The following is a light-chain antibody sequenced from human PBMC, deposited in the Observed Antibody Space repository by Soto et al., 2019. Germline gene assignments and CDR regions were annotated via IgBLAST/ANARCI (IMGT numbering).Light chain of an antibody. CDR3: QQRSNRPT. V-gene: IGKV3-11*01. CDR1: QGISTY. Sequence: LTQSPATLSLSSGERATLSCTASQGISTYIAWYQQKPGHPPRLLMFDATRRATGIPTRFSGSGSGKDFIITISSLEPEDFAVYYCQQRSNRPTFGQGTRLEIK. J-gene: IGKJ5*01. CDR2: DAT.